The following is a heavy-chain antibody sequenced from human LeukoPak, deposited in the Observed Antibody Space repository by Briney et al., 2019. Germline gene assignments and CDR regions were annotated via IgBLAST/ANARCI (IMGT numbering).Heavy chain of an antibody. CDR1: GGTFSSYA. CDR2: IIPIFGTA. V-gene: IGHV1-69*13. J-gene: IGHJ5*02. D-gene: IGHD4-11*01. Sequence: GASVNVSCKASGGTFSSYAISWVRQAPGQGLEWMGGIIPIFGTANYAQKFQGRVTITADESTSTAYMELSSLRFEDTAVYYCAPSVGVTTVDPWGQGTLVTVSS. CDR3: APSVGVTTVDP.